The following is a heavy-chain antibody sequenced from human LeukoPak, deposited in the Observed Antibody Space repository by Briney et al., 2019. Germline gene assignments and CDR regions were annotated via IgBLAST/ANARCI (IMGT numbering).Heavy chain of an antibody. V-gene: IGHV3-48*04. D-gene: IGHD2-21*01. CDR3: APPSYSPWP. CDR1: GFSFSGYS. CDR2: ISRSSMTI. Sequence: GGSLRLSCEASGFSFSGYSMNWVRQAPGKGLEWVSYISRSSMTIYYADSVRGRFTVSRDNAKNSPYLQMNSLRAEDTAVYFCAPPSYSPWPWGQGTLVVVSS. J-gene: IGHJ5*02.